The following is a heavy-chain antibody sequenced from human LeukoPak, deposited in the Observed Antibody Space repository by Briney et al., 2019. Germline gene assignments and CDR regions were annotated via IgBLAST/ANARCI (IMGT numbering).Heavy chain of an antibody. Sequence: ASVKVSCKASGYTFTSYGISWVRQAPGQGLEWMGWINPNSGGTNYAQKFQGRVTMTRDTSISTAYMELSRLRSDDTAVYYCARDGDYGDYYFDYWGQGTLVTVSS. CDR1: GYTFTSYG. D-gene: IGHD4-17*01. CDR2: INPNSGGT. CDR3: ARDGDYGDYYFDY. V-gene: IGHV1-2*02. J-gene: IGHJ4*02.